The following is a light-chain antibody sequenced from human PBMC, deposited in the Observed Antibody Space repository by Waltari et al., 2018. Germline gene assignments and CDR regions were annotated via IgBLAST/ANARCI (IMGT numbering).Light chain of an antibody. CDR1: QNINSW. J-gene: IGKJ1*01. CDR2: KAS. V-gene: IGKV1-5*03. CDR3: QHYNNYSPWT. Sequence: DIQMTQSPSTLSASVGDRVTITCRTSQNINSWLAWYQQKPGKAPKLLIYKASSLESGVASRFSGSGSGTEFTLTITSLQPDDFATDFCQHYNNYSPWTFGQGTKVEVK.